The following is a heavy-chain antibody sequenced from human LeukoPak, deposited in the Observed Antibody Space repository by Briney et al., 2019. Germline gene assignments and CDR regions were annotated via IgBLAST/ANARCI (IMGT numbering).Heavy chain of an antibody. CDR3: AKDYMVYVDHHDAFDI. CDR2: ISGSGGST. V-gene: IGHV3-23*01. CDR1: GFTFSSYA. Sequence: PGGSLRLSCAASGFTFSSYAMSWVRQAPGKGLEWVSAISGSGGSTYYADSVKGRFTISRDNSKNTLYLQMNSLRAEDTAVYYCAKDYMVYVDHHDAFDIWGQGTMVTVSS. D-gene: IGHD2-8*01. J-gene: IGHJ3*02.